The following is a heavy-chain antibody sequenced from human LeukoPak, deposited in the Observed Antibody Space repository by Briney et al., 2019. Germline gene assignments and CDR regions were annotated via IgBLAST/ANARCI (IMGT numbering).Heavy chain of an antibody. D-gene: IGHD6-19*01. CDR1: GFTFDDYA. CDR2: IFYNSGGI. CDR3: AKDFYRAVAGSIGF. V-gene: IGHV3-9*01. Sequence: GRSLRLSCAASGFTFDDYAMHWVRQAPGKGLEWVSGIFYNSGGIGYADSVKGRFTISRDNAKKSLYLQMNSLRAEDTALYYCAKDFYRAVAGSIGFWGQGILATVSS. J-gene: IGHJ4*02.